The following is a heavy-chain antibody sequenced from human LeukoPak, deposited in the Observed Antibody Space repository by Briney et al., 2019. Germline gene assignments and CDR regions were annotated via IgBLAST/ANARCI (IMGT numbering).Heavy chain of an antibody. Sequence: GRSLRLSCAASGFTFSSYGVHWVRQAPGKGLEWVAVISYDGSNKYYADSVKGRFTISRDNSKNTLYLQMNSLRAEDTAVYYCAKDSGSKGYSFYYMDVWGKGTTVTVSS. CDR1: GFTFSSYG. J-gene: IGHJ6*03. CDR3: AKDSGSKGYSFYYMDV. D-gene: IGHD2-15*01. V-gene: IGHV3-33*06. CDR2: ISYDGSNK.